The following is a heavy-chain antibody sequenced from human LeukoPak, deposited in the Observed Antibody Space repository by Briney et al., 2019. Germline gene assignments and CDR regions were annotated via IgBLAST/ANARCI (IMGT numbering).Heavy chain of an antibody. CDR2: IYYSGST. D-gene: IGHD4-17*01. Sequence: SETLSLTCTVSGGSISSSSYYWGWIRQPPGKGLEWIGSIYYSGSTYYNPSLKSRVTISVDTSKNQFSLKLSSVTAADTAVYYCARHEPLYGDYPNWFDPWGQGTLVTVSS. CDR3: ARHEPLYGDYPNWFDP. J-gene: IGHJ5*02. V-gene: IGHV4-39*01. CDR1: GGSISSSSYY.